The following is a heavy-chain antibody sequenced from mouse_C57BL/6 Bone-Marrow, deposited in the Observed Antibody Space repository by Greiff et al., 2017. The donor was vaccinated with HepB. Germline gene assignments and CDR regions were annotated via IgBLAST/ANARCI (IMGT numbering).Heavy chain of an antibody. CDR3: DYYGWFAY. CDR2: INSDGGST. Sequence: EVNVVESGGGLVQPGESLKLSCESNEYEFPSHDMSWVRKTPEQRLELVAAINSDGGSTYYPDTMESRFIISRDNTKKTLYLQMSSLRSEDTALYCSDYYGWFAYWCQGTLVTVSA. J-gene: IGHJ3*01. D-gene: IGHD1-1*01. CDR1: EYEFPSHD. V-gene: IGHV5-2*01.